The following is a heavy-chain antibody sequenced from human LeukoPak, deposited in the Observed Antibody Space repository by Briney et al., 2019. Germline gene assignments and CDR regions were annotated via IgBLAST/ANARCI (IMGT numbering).Heavy chain of an antibody. V-gene: IGHV3-30*18. CDR2: ISHEGSTK. Sequence: GGSLRLSCAASGFTFNNYGMQWVRHAPGKGLEWVAVISHEGSTKFYADSVKGRFAISRDNSKNTLDLHMYSLRAEDTAVYYCAKEPTAYSSGWYFQHWGQGTLVTVSS. J-gene: IGHJ1*01. D-gene: IGHD6-25*01. CDR3: AKEPTAYSSGWYFQH. CDR1: GFTFNNYG.